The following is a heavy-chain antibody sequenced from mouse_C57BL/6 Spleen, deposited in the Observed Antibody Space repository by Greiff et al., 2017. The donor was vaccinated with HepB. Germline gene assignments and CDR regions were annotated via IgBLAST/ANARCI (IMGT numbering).Heavy chain of an antibody. D-gene: IGHD2-4*01. CDR2: INYDGSST. J-gene: IGHJ4*01. CDR1: GFTFSDYY. Sequence: DVQRVESEGGLVQPGSSMKLSCTASGFTFSDYYMAWVRQVPEKGLEWVANINYDGSSTYYLDSLKSRFIISRDNAKNILYLQMSSLKSEDTATYYCAREAYDYEPYYAMDYWGQGTSVTVSS. CDR3: AREAYDYEPYYAMDY. V-gene: IGHV5-16*01.